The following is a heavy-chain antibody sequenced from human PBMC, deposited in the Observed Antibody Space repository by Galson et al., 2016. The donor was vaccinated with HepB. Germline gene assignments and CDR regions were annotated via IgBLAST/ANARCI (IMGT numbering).Heavy chain of an antibody. CDR2: ISSTGTTM. J-gene: IGHJ6*02. D-gene: IGHD2-15*01. V-gene: IGHV3-48*01. Sequence: SLRLSCAASGFTFSSYTMNWVRQAPGKGLESVSYISSTGTTMYYADSVKGRFTISRDNAKNSLYLQMHSLRAEDTAVYYCATPLGYCSGGTCYGGYFYGMDVWGQGTTVIVSS. CDR1: GFTFSSYT. CDR3: ATPLGYCSGGTCYGGYFYGMDV.